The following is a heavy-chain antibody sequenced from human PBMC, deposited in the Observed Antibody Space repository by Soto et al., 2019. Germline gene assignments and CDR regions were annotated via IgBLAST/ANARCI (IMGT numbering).Heavy chain of an antibody. D-gene: IGHD3-22*01. CDR3: AKLTYPSDTTGFYYERVSGWIDS. CDR1: GFAFSRYA. J-gene: IGHJ5*01. Sequence: EVQLLESGGGLIQPGGSLRLSCAASGFAFSRYAMSWVRQAPGKGLEWFSGISASGGTANLADSVEGRCTISRDNSKSTLYLQMNSLRAEDTAVYYCAKLTYPSDTTGFYYERVSGWIDSWGQGTLVTVSS. V-gene: IGHV3-23*01. CDR2: ISASGGTA.